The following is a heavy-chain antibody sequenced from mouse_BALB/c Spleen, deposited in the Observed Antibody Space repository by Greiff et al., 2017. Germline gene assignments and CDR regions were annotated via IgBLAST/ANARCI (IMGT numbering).Heavy chain of an antibody. D-gene: IGHD1-1*01. CDR1: GYTFTSYW. J-gene: IGHJ3*01. Sequence: VQLQQSGAELAKPGASVKMSCKASGYTFTSYWMHWVKQRPGQGLEWIGYINPSTGYTEYNQKFKDKATLTADKSSSTAYMQLSSLTSEDSAVYYCARDYYGSRTGFAYWGQGTLVTVSA. V-gene: IGHV1-7*01. CDR3: ARDYYGSRTGFAY. CDR2: INPSTGYT.